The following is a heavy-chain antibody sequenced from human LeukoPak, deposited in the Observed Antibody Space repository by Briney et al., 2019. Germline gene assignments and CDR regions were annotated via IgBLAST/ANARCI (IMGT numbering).Heavy chain of an antibody. Sequence: PGGSLRLSCAVSGITLSNYGMSWVRQAPGKGLEWVAGISDSGGSTNYADSVKGRFTISRDNPKNTLYLQMNSLRAEDTAVYFCAKRGVVIRVILVGFNKEAYYFDSWGQGALVTVSS. J-gene: IGHJ4*02. D-gene: IGHD3-22*01. CDR1: GITLSNYG. V-gene: IGHV3-23*01. CDR3: AKRGVVIRVILVGFNKEAYYFDS. CDR2: ISDSGGST.